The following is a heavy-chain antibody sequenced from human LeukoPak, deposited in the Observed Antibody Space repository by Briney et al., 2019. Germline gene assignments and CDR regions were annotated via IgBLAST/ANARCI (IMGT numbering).Heavy chain of an antibody. Sequence: GGSLRLSCAASGFTFSSYAMSWVRQAPGKGLEWVSAISGSGGSTYYADSVKGRFTISRDNSKNTLYLQMNSLRAEDTGVYYCAKASRSFSSGWYSPDYWGQGTLVTVSS. D-gene: IGHD6-19*01. J-gene: IGHJ4*02. CDR1: GFTFSSYA. CDR2: ISGSGGST. CDR3: AKASRSFSSGWYSPDY. V-gene: IGHV3-23*01.